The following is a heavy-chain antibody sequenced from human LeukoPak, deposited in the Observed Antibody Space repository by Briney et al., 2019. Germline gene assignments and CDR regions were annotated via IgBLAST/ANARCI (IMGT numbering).Heavy chain of an antibody. Sequence: PGGSLRLSCSASGFTFSRYAMHWVCQAPGKGLEYVSAISSNGGSTYYADSVKGRFTISRDNSKNTLYLQMSSLRAEDTAVYYCVKDGGYSGYETFGYWGQGTLVTVSS. CDR3: VKDGGYSGYETFGY. D-gene: IGHD5-12*01. V-gene: IGHV3-64D*06. CDR2: ISSNGGST. J-gene: IGHJ4*02. CDR1: GFTFSRYA.